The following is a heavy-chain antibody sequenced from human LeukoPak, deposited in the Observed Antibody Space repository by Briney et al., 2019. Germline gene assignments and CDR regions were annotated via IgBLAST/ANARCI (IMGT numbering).Heavy chain of an antibody. D-gene: IGHD2-2*01. V-gene: IGHV4-4*07. CDR1: GGSISSYY. CDR3: ARRTLPAAMVPLVGYMDV. CDR2: IYTSGST. Sequence: PSETLSLTCTVSGGSISSYYWSWIRQPAGKGLEWIGRIYTSGSTNYNPSLKSRVTMSVDTSKNHFSLRLTSVTAADTAVYYCARRTLPAAMVPLVGYMDVWGKGTTVTVSS. J-gene: IGHJ6*03.